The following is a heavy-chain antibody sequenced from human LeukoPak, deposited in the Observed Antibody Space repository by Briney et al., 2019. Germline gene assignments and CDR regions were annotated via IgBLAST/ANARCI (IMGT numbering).Heavy chain of an antibody. CDR3: ARGYCSGGSCYSFDY. V-gene: IGHV3-30-3*01. J-gene: IGHJ4*02. CDR1: GFTFSSYA. D-gene: IGHD2-15*01. CDR2: ISYDGSNK. Sequence: GGSLRLSCAASGFTFSSYAMHWVRQAPGKGLEWVAVISYDGSNKYYADSVKGRFTISRDNSKNTLYLQMNSLRAEDTAVYYCARGYCSGGSCYSFDYWGQGTLVTVSS.